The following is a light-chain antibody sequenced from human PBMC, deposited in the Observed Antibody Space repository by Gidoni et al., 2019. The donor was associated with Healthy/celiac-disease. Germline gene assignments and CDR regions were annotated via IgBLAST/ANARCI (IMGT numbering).Light chain of an antibody. V-gene: IGLV2-14*01. J-gene: IGLJ2*01. CDR3: SSYTSSSTLDVV. CDR1: SSDVGGYHY. Sequence: QSALTPPASVSGSPGQSITISCTGTSSDVGGYHYVSWYQQHPGKAPKLMIYEVSNRPSGVSNRFSGSKSGNTASLTISGLQAEDEADYYCSSYTSSSTLDVVFGGGTKLTVL. CDR2: EVS.